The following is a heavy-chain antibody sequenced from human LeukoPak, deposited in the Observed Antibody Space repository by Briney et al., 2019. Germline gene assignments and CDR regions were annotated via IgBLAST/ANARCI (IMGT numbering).Heavy chain of an antibody. CDR2: IYHSGST. J-gene: IGHJ4*02. D-gene: IGHD3-16*02. CDR1: GGSINSYY. Sequence: SETLSLTCTVSGGSINSYYWSWIRQPPGKGLEWIGSIYHSGSTYYNPSLKSRVTISVDTSKNQFSLKLSSVTAADTAVYYCARVLGVYDYVWGSYLDYWGQGTLVTVSS. CDR3: ARVLGVYDYVWGSYLDY. V-gene: IGHV4-38-2*02.